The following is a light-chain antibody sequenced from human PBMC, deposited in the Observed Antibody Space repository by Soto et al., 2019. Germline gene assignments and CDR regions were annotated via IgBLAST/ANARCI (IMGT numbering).Light chain of an antibody. J-gene: IGLJ1*01. CDR3: CSYAGNNVPIYV. CDR1: SSDVGAYNL. CDR2: EGD. V-gene: IGLV2-23*01. Sequence: QSVLTQPASVSGSPGQSITISCTGTSSDVGAYNLVSWYQHHPGKAPKLMIYEGDKRPSGVSDRFSGSKSGNTASLTISGLQAEDEADYYCCSYAGNNVPIYVFGTGTQLTVL.